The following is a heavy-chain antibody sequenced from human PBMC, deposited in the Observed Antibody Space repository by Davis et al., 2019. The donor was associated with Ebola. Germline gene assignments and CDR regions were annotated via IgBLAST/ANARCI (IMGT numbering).Heavy chain of an antibody. V-gene: IGHV1-18*01. D-gene: IGHD4-11*01. CDR3: ARDQFQDYSNYAQVRSDP. CDR2: INSHNGNT. Sequence: AASVKVSCKASGYTFRSYGISWVRQAPGQGLEWMGWINSHNGNTNYAQKLQGRVTMTTDTSTSTAYMELRSLRSDDTAVYYCARDQFQDYSNYAQVRSDPWGQGTLVTVS. J-gene: IGHJ5*02. CDR1: GYTFRSYG.